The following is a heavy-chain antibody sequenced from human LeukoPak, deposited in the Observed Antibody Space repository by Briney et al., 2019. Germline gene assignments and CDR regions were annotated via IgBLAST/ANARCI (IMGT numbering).Heavy chain of an antibody. CDR1: GFTFSSYE. J-gene: IGHJ6*03. V-gene: IGHV3-48*03. CDR3: ARDTWELLPSYYYYYYYMDV. D-gene: IGHD1-26*01. CDR2: ISSSGSTI. Sequence: PGGSLRLSCAASGFTFSSYEMNWVRQAPGKGLEWVSYISSSGSTIYYADSVKGRFTISRDNAKNSLYLQMNSLRAEDTAVYYCARDTWELLPSYYYYYYYMDVWGKGTTVTISS.